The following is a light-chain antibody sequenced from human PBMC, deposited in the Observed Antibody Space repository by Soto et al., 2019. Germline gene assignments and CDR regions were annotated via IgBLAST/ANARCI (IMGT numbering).Light chain of an antibody. J-gene: IGLJ1*01. CDR2: DVS. CDR3: SSYTTSNTRQIV. CDR1: STDVGGYNY. V-gene: IGLV2-14*03. Sequence: SALTQPASVPWCLAHSITISCTGTSTDVGGYNYVSWYQHHPGKTPKLIIYDVSNRPSGVSNRFSGSKSGNTASLTISGLQPEDEADYYCSSYTTSNTRQIVFGTGTKVNVL.